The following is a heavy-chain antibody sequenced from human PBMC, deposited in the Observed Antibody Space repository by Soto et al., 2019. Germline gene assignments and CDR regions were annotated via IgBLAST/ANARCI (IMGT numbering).Heavy chain of an antibody. CDR2: IIPIFGTA. J-gene: IGHJ6*02. CDR3: ARDNGEGESRLVSIAAPNYYYYGMDV. D-gene: IGHD6-6*01. V-gene: IGHV1-69*13. Sequence: GASVKVSCKASGGTFSSYAISWVRQAPGQGLEWMGGIIPIFGTANYAQKFQGRVTITADESTSTAYMELSSLRSEDTAVYYCARDNGEGESRLVSIAAPNYYYYGMDVWGQGTTVTVSS. CDR1: GGTFSSYA.